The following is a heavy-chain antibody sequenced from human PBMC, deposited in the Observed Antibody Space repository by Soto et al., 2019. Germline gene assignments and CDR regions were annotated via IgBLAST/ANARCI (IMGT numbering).Heavy chain of an antibody. CDR2: IYYSGST. Sequence: SETLSLTCTVSGGSIISCDYYWSLIRQPPGKGLEWVGYIYYSGSTYYNPSLKSRVTISVDTSKNQFSLKLSSVTAADTAVYYCARYCTNGVCYGMDVWGQGTTVTVSS. D-gene: IGHD2-8*01. V-gene: IGHV4-30-4*01. J-gene: IGHJ6*02. CDR1: GGSIISCDYY. CDR3: ARYCTNGVCYGMDV.